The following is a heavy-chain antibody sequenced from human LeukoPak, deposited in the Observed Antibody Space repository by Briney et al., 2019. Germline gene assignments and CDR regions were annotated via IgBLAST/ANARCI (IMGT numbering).Heavy chain of an antibody. Sequence: GGSLRLSCAASGFTFSSYAMTWVRQAPGKGLEWVSAFSGGIDRAYYADSVKGRFTISRDNSKNTLYLQMSSLRVGDTALYYCARDWRNYGDFHTFDIWGQGTMVTVSS. CDR1: GFTFSSYA. D-gene: IGHD4-17*01. CDR3: ARDWRNYGDFHTFDI. J-gene: IGHJ3*02. V-gene: IGHV3-23*01. CDR2: FSGGIDRA.